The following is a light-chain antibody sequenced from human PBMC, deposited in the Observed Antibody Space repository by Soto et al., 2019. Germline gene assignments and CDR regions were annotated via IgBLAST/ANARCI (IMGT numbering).Light chain of an antibody. CDR1: QSVSSN. J-gene: IGKJ1*01. CDR2: GAY. V-gene: IGKV3-15*01. Sequence: EIVMTQSPATLSVSPGERATLSCSASQSVSSNLAWYQQKRGQDPRRVIYGAYTRATGIPARFSGSGSGTEFTISLSSLQSEDCTVYYCQQYNNWPTTFGQGTKV. CDR3: QQYNNWPTT.